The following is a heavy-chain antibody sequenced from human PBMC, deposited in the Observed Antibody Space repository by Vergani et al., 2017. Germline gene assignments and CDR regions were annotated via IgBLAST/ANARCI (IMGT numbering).Heavy chain of an antibody. Sequence: EVQLVESGGGLVQPGGSLRLSCAASGFTFSSYSMNWVRQAPGKGLEWVSYISSSSSTIYYADSVKGRFTISRDNAKNSLYLQMNSLRAEDTAVYYCARPPGELVAAAGYDYWGQGTLVTVSS. CDR1: GFTFSSYS. V-gene: IGHV3-48*04. D-gene: IGHD6-13*01. CDR3: ARPPGELVAAAGYDY. J-gene: IGHJ4*02. CDR2: ISSSSSTI.